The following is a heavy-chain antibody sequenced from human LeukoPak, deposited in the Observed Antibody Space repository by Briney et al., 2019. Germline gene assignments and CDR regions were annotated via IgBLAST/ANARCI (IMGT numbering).Heavy chain of an antibody. CDR1: EFTVSNNF. CDR3: ARDAGGYGMEV. J-gene: IGHJ6*02. CDR2: IYSGGST. V-gene: IGHV3-53*01. D-gene: IGHD1-26*01. Sequence: PGGSLRLSCAASEFTVSNNFMSWVRQAPGKGLEWVSVIYSGGSTYYADSVKGRFTISRDNSKNTVYLQMNRLRAEDTAVYYCARDAGGYGMEVWGQGTTVTVSS.